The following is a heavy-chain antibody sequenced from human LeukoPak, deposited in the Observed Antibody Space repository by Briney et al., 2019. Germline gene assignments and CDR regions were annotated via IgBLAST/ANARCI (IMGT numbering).Heavy chain of an antibody. CDR1: GFTFSSYY. CDR3: ARDAAAAGTGLGWFDP. CDR2: INPSGGDT. D-gene: IGHD6-13*01. Sequence: ASVKVSCKASGFTFSSYYMHWVRQAPGQGLEWMGLINPSGGDTSYAQKFQGRVTMTRDTSTSTVYMELRSLRSEDTAMYCCARDAAAAGTGLGWFDPWGQGTLVTVSS. J-gene: IGHJ5*02. V-gene: IGHV1-46*01.